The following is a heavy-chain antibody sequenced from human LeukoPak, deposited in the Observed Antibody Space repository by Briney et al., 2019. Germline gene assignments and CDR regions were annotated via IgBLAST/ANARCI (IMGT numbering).Heavy chain of an antibody. Sequence: PGGSLRLSCAASGFTFSSYGMHWVRQPRGEGLEWVAVISYDGSKKSSAESVKGRFTISRDNSKNTLYLQMNSLRPEDTAVYFCARANGQLWTTPDYWGQGTLVTISS. V-gene: IGHV3-30*03. J-gene: IGHJ4*02. CDR1: GFTFSSYG. D-gene: IGHD5-18*01. CDR3: ARANGQLWTTPDY. CDR2: ISYDGSKK.